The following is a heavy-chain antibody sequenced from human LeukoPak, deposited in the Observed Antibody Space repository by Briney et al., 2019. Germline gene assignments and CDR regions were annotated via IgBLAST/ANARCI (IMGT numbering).Heavy chain of an antibody. CDR1: GFTFSSYS. V-gene: IGHV3-21*01. CDR2: ISSSSNYI. D-gene: IGHD2-2*01. J-gene: IGHJ4*02. Sequence: GGSLRLSCAASGFTFSSYSMNWVRQAPGKGLEWVSSISSSSNYIYYADSMKGRFTISRDNAKNSLYLQMNSLRAEDTAVYYCAKLTMPWDFDYWGQGTLVTVSS. CDR3: AKLTMPWDFDY.